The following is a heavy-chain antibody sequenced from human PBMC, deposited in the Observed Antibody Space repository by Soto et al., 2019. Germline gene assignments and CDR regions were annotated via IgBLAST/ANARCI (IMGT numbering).Heavy chain of an antibody. CDR3: ARDRYVVVPANHKNYYYYGMDV. V-gene: IGHV3-21*01. Sequence: GGSLRLSCAASGFTFSSYSMNWVRQAPGKGLEWVSSISSSSSYIYYADSVKGRFTISRDNAKNSLYLQMNSLRAEDTAVYYCARDRYVVVPANHKNYYYYGMDVWGQGTTVTVSS. CDR2: ISSSSSYI. J-gene: IGHJ6*02. CDR1: GFTFSSYS. D-gene: IGHD2-2*01.